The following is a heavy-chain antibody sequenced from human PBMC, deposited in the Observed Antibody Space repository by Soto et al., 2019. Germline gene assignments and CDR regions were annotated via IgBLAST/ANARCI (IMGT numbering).Heavy chain of an antibody. J-gene: IGHJ4*02. Sequence: EVQLLESGGGLGQPGGSLRLSCGASGFTFNSYVMSWVRQAPGMGLEWVSSISASGATTFYADSVKGRFTISRDNSKKTVSLQVDSLRADDTAVYYCARDLGNSYIIDYWGQGALVTVSA. D-gene: IGHD1-1*01. CDR3: ARDLGNSYIIDY. V-gene: IGHV3-23*01. CDR2: ISASGATT. CDR1: GFTFNSYV.